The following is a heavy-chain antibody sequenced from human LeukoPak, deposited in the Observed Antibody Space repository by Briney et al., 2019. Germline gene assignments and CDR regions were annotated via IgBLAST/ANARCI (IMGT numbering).Heavy chain of an antibody. J-gene: IGHJ1*01. CDR1: GFTFSSYG. CDR3: AREGGWELAPPPYFQH. CDR2: IRYDGSNK. V-gene: IGHV3-30*02. D-gene: IGHD1-26*01. Sequence: PGGSLRLSCAASGFTFSSYGMHWVRQALGKGLEWVAFIRYDGSNKYYADSVKGRFTISRDNSKNTLYLQMNSLRAEDTAVYYCAREGGWELAPPPYFQHWGQGTLVTVSS.